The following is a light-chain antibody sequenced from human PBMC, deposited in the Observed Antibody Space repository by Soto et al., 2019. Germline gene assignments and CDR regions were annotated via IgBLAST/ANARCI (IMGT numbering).Light chain of an antibody. CDR1: SSNIGNNY. J-gene: IGLJ3*02. V-gene: IGLV1-51*02. CDR3: GTWVSSLSTWV. Sequence: QSVLTQPPSVSAAPGQKVTISCSGSSSNIGNNYVSWYQQLPGTAPKLLIYENNKRPSGIPDRFSGSKSGASATLGITGLQTGDEADYYCGTWVSSLSTWVFGEGPRSPS. CDR2: ENN.